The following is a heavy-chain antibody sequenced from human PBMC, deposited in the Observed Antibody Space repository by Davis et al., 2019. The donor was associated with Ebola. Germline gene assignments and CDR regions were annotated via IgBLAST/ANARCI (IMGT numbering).Heavy chain of an antibody. CDR2: ISGSGGST. J-gene: IGHJ5*02. CDR1: GFTFSSYA. Sequence: GESLKISCAASGFTFSSYAMSWVRQAPGKGLEWVSAISGSGGSTYYADSVKGRFTISRDNFKNTLYLKMNSLRAEDTAVYYCAKGLTTVTTGGWFDPWGQGTLVTVSS. CDR3: AKGLTTVTTGGWFDP. D-gene: IGHD4-11*01. V-gene: IGHV3-23*01.